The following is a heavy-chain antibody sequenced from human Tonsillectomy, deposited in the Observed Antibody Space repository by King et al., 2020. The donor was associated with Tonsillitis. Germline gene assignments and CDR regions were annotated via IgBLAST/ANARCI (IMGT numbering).Heavy chain of an antibody. CDR1: GYTFTGYY. CDR2: INPNSGGT. CDR3: ARDLSRDYNFWSGYYEDY. J-gene: IGHJ4*02. Sequence: VQLVQSGAEVKKPGASVKVSCKASGYTFTGYYMHWVRQAPGQGLEWMGWINPNSGGTKYAQMFQGRVTMTRDTTISTAYMELSRLRSDDTAVYFCARDLSRDYNFWSGYYEDYWGQGTLVTVSS. V-gene: IGHV1-2*02. D-gene: IGHD3-3*01.